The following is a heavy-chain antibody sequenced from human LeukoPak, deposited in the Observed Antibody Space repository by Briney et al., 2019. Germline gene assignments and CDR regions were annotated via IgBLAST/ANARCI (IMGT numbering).Heavy chain of an antibody. CDR3: ARENGYKVFDY. J-gene: IGHJ4*02. D-gene: IGHD5-24*01. V-gene: IGHV3-9*01. CDR2: INWNSDSI. CDR1: GFTFDDYA. Sequence: GGSLRLSCAVSGFTFDDYAMHWVRQVPGKGLEWVSGINWNSDSIGYADSVKGRFTISRDHSKNTLYLQMDSLRAEDTAVYYCARENGYKVFDYWGQGTLVTVSS.